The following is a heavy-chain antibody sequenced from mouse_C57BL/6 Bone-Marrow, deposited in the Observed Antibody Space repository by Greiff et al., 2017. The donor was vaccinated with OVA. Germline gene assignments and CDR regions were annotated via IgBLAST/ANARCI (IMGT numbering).Heavy chain of an antibody. D-gene: IGHD2-1*01. V-gene: IGHV5-6*01. J-gene: IGHJ3*01. Sequence: EVKVVESGGDLVKPGGSLKLSCAASGFTFSSYGMSWVRQTPDKRLEWVATISSGGSYTYYPDSVKGRFTISRDNAKNTLYLQMSSLKSEDTAMYYCAPIYYGNWAYWGQGTLVTVSA. CDR3: APIYYGNWAY. CDR1: GFTFSSYG. CDR2: ISSGGSYT.